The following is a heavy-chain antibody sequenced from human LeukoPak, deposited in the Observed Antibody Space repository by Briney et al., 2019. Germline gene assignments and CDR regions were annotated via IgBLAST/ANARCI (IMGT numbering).Heavy chain of an antibody. V-gene: IGHV6-1*01. D-gene: IGHD4-17*01. Sequence: SQTLSLTCVISGDSVSRNSAAWSWIRQSPSRGLEWLGRTNYRSRWYNDYAVPVKSRITINADTYKNQFSLQMDSATPEDTAVYYCAREGGWDGDHFDYWGQGTLVTVSS. CDR1: GDSVSRNSAA. J-gene: IGHJ4*02. CDR2: TNYRSRWYN. CDR3: AREGGWDGDHFDY.